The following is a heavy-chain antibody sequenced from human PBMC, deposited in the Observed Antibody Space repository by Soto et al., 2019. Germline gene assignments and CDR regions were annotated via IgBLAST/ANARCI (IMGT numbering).Heavy chain of an antibody. Sequence: PXXSQRLSFAASGFTFSSYAMHWVLQAQGKGLEWVAVISYDGSNKYYADSVKGRFTISRDNSKNTLYLQMNSLRAEDTAVYYCARERLVGATTVVDYWGQGTLVTVSS. CDR1: GFTFSSYA. CDR2: ISYDGSNK. D-gene: IGHD1-26*01. V-gene: IGHV3-30-3*01. J-gene: IGHJ4*02. CDR3: ARERLVGATTVVDY.